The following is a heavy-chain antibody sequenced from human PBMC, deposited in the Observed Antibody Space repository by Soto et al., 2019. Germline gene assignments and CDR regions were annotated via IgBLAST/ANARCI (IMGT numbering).Heavy chain of an antibody. J-gene: IGHJ4*02. Sequence: QVPLVQSGAEVKKPGASVKVSCKASGYTFTSYGISWVRQAPGQGLEWMGWISAYNGNTNYAQKLQGRVTMTTDTPPGTAYIEPRSLRPDDSAVYYCARGDGLRSFDWLLGGGVFDYWGQGTLVTVSS. CDR1: GYTFTSYG. CDR2: ISAYNGNT. CDR3: ARGDGLRSFDWLLGGGVFDY. D-gene: IGHD3-9*01. V-gene: IGHV1-18*01.